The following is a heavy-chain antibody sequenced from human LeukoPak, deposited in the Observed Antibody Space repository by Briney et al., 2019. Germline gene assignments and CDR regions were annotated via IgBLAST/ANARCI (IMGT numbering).Heavy chain of an antibody. J-gene: IGHJ6*03. Sequence: GGSLRLSCAASGFTFSSYAVSWVRPAPGKGLGWVSAISGSGGSTYYADSVKGRFTISRDNSKDTLYLQMNRLRVEDTAVYYCARRRQDIVVVVAATHYYYYMDVWGKGTAVTVSS. CDR1: GFTFSSYA. V-gene: IGHV3-23*01. D-gene: IGHD2-15*01. CDR3: ARRRQDIVVVVAATHYYYYMDV. CDR2: ISGSGGST.